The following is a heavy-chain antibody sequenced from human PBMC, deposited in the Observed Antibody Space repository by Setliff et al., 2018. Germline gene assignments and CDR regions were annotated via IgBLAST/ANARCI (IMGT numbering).Heavy chain of an antibody. CDR1: GVSINSLSW. CDR3: AKGGGRYHSDS. Sequence: PSENLSLTCAVSGVSINSLSWWSWVRQSPGKGLEWTGEIYHAGNSNFNPSVHYSPSLKSRVTMSIDKSNNQFSLKLTSVTAADTAVYYCAKGGGRYHSDSWGQGILVTVSS. CDR2: IYHAGNS. D-gene: IGHD1-1*01. J-gene: IGHJ4*02. V-gene: IGHV4-4*02.